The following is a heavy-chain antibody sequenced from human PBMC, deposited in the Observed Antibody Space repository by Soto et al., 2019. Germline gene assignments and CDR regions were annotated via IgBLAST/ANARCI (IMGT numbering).Heavy chain of an antibody. CDR1: GYTFTSYG. J-gene: IGHJ4*02. V-gene: IGHV1-18*01. CDR3: ASFTADWYY. Sequence: QVQLVQSGAEVKKPGASVKVSCKASGYTFTSYGISWVRQAPGQGLEWMGWISAYNGNTNYAPKLQGRVTMTPDTSTSTAYMELSSLTSHDTAVYYCASFTADWYYWGQGTLVTVSS. CDR2: ISAYNGNT. D-gene: IGHD5-18*01.